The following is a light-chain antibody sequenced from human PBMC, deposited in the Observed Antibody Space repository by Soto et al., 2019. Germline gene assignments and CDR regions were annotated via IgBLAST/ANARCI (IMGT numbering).Light chain of an antibody. V-gene: IGLV3-21*01. CDR3: QVWDSGSAHVV. CDR1: DIGSKG. CDR2: SDT. J-gene: IGLJ2*01. Sequence: SSELTQPPSVSVAPGKTASISCGGNDIGSKGVHWYQQKPGQAPVLVIYSDTDLPPVITERFSGSNSATLATLTISRVEAGDEADYYCQVWDSGSAHVVFGGGTKLTVL.